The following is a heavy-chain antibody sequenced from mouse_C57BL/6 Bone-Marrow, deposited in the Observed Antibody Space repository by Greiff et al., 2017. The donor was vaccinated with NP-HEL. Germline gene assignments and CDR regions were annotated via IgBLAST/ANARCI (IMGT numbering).Heavy chain of an antibody. D-gene: IGHD1-1*01. CDR2: IDPSGSDT. V-gene: IGHV1-52*01. CDR3: ARDFITTGRFDY. Sequence: QVQLQQSGAELVRPGSSVKLSCKASGYTFTSYWMSWVKQRPIQGLEWIGNIDPSGSDTHYNQKFKDKATLTVDKSSSTAYMQLSSLTSEDSAVYYCARDFITTGRFDYWGQGTTVTVSS. J-gene: IGHJ2*01. CDR1: GYTFTSYW.